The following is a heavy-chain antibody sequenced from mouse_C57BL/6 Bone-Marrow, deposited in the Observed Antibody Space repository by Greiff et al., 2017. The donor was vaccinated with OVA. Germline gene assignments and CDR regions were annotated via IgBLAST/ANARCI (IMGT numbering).Heavy chain of an antibody. CDR3: ARGQLRLPSYYAMDY. Sequence: QVQLQQPGAELVKPGASVKLSCKASGYTFTSYWMHWVKQRPGQGLEWIGMIHPNSGSTNYNEKFKSKATLTVDKSSSTAYMQLSSLTSEDSAVYYCARGQLRLPSYYAMDYWGQGTSVTVSS. CDR2: IHPNSGST. CDR1: GYTFTSYW. J-gene: IGHJ4*01. V-gene: IGHV1-64*01. D-gene: IGHD3-2*02.